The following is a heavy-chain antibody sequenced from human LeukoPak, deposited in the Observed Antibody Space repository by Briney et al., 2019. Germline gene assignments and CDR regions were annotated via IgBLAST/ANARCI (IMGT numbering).Heavy chain of an antibody. Sequence: GGSLRLSCAASGFTFSDFYMSWIRLAPGKGLEWVSYISSSGSTIYYADSVKGRFTISRDNAKNSLYLQMNSLRAEDTAVYYCASSPGRGYSYGGGFDYWGQGTLVTVSS. CDR2: ISSSGSTI. CDR3: ASSPGRGYSYGGGFDY. J-gene: IGHJ4*02. D-gene: IGHD5-18*01. V-gene: IGHV3-11*01. CDR1: GFTFSDFY.